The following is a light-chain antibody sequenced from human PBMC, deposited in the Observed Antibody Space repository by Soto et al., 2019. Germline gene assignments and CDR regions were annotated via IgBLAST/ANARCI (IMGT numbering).Light chain of an antibody. CDR1: SSDVGGYNY. J-gene: IGLJ1*01. V-gene: IGLV2-14*03. CDR2: DVS. Sequence: QSVLTQPASVSGSPGQSITISCTGTSSDVGGYNYVSWYQQHPGKAPKLMISDVSDRPSGVSNRFSGSKSGNTASLTISGLQAEDEADYYCSSSTSSSTLPCVFRTGNKVPS. CDR3: SSSTSSSTLPCV.